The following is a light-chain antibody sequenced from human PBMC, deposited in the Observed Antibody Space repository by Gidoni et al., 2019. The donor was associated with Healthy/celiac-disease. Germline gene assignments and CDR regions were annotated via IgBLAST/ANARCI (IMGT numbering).Light chain of an antibody. CDR1: QSISSY. J-gene: IGKJ2*01. Sequence: DIQMTQSPSSLSASVVDRVTITCRASQSISSYLNWYQQKPGKAPKLLIYAASSLQSGVPSRFSGSGSGTDFTLTISSLQPEDFATYYCQQSYSTPGTFGQXTKLEIK. CDR3: QQSYSTPGT. V-gene: IGKV1-39*01. CDR2: AAS.